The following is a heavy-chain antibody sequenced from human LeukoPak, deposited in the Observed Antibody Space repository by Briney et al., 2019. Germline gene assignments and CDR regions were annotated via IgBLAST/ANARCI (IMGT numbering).Heavy chain of an antibody. Sequence: GASVKVSCKASGYTFTGYYMHGVRQAPGQGLEWMGWINPNSGGTNYAQNFQGRVTMTRDTSISTAYMELSRLRSDDTAVYYCARAYTAVAGTIIEDYFDYWGQGTLVTVSS. J-gene: IGHJ4*02. CDR1: GYTFTGYY. CDR2: INPNSGGT. CDR3: ARAYTAVAGTIIEDYFDY. V-gene: IGHV1-2*02. D-gene: IGHD6-19*01.